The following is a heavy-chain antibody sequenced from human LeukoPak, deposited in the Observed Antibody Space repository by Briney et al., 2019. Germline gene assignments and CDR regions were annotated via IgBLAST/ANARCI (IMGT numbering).Heavy chain of an antibody. Sequence: GSLRLSCAASGFTFSNYWMSWVRQAPGKGLEWVANIRQDGSEKYYVDSMRGRFTISRDNAKNSLYLQMSSLRAEDTAVYYCARSTAGLDYWGQGTLVTVSS. D-gene: IGHD1-1*01. CDR2: IRQDGSEK. V-gene: IGHV3-7*01. CDR3: ARSTAGLDY. CDR1: GFTFSNYW. J-gene: IGHJ4*02.